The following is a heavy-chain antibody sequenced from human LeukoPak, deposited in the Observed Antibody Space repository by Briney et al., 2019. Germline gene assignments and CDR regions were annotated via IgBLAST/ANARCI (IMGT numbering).Heavy chain of an antibody. CDR2: ITSGETYI. CDR3: AREGGGVVPI. V-gene: IGHV3-21*01. Sequence: GGSLRLSCAASGFTFSTYNMNWLRQAPGKGLEWVSSITSGETYIYYADSVKGRFTISRDNAKNSLYLQMNSLRAEDTAVYYCAREGGGVVPIWGQGTMVTVSS. CDR1: GFTFSTYN. J-gene: IGHJ3*02. D-gene: IGHD2-2*01.